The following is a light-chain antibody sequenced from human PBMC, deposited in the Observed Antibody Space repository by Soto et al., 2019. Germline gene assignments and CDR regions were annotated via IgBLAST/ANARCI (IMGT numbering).Light chain of an antibody. J-gene: IGKJ2*01. V-gene: IGKV1-39*01. CDR3: QQSYSTPYT. CDR2: DAS. Sequence: DILMTQSPSSLSASVGDRVTITCRASQSISSYLNWYQQKPGKAPKLLIYDASSLQSGVPSRFSGSGSGTDFTLTISSLQPEDFATYYCQQSYSTPYTFGQGTKLEIK. CDR1: QSISSY.